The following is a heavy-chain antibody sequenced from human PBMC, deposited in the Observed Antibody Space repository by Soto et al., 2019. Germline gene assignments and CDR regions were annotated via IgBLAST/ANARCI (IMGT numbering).Heavy chain of an antibody. CDR1: GFTFGSYA. Sequence: EVQLLESGGGLVQPGGSLRLSCAVSGFTFGSYAMSWVRQAPGKGLEWVSGIGGSGGSTYYADSVKGRFTSSRDNSKNTLYLQMNSLRVKDTAVYYCAKAKYSGYDISLNFDYWGQGTLVTVSS. CDR3: AKAKYSGYDISLNFDY. D-gene: IGHD5-12*01. CDR2: IGGSGGST. V-gene: IGHV3-23*01. J-gene: IGHJ4*02.